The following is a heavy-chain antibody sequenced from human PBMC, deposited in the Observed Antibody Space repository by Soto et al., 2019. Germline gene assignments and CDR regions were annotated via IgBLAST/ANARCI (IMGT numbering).Heavy chain of an antibody. CDR2: IKQDGSEK. CDR3: ARDSSGWPAPIGYYGMDV. J-gene: IGHJ6*02. V-gene: IGHV3-7*05. CDR1: GFTFSSYW. Sequence: GGSLRLSCAASGFTFSSYWMSWVRQAPGKGLEWVANIKQDGSEKYYVDSVKGRFTISRDNAKNSLYLQMNSLRAEDTAVYYCARDSSGWPAPIGYYGMDVWGQGTTVTVSS. D-gene: IGHD6-19*01.